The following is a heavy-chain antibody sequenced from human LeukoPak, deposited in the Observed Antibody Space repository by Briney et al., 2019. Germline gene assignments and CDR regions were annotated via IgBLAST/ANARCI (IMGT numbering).Heavy chain of an antibody. CDR3: AKDDDDSSGYYYLFDY. CDR2: ISGSGGST. J-gene: IGHJ4*02. D-gene: IGHD3-22*01. V-gene: IGHV3-23*01. CDR1: GFTFSSYA. Sequence: GGSLRLSCAASGFTFSSYAMSWVRQAPGKGLEWVSAISGSGGSTYYADSVKGRFTISRDNSKNTLYLQMNSLRAEDTVVYYCAKDDDDSSGYYYLFDYWGQGTLVTVSS.